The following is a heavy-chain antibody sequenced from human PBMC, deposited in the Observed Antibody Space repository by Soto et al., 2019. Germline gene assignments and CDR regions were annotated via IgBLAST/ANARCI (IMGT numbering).Heavy chain of an antibody. V-gene: IGHV3-30*18. CDR1: GFSFSSYG. CDR3: AKDSVFEYSLGQHGFDS. D-gene: IGHD4-4*01. J-gene: IGHJ4*02. CDR2: ITYDGSDT. Sequence: QEQLVESGGGVVQPGTSLRLSCGASGFSFSSYGMHWVRQAPGKGLEWVAFITYDGSDTYYVDSVKGRFTVSRHNSKNTLYLQMNSLKPEDTSIYYCAKDSVFEYSLGQHGFDSWGQGTLVTVSS.